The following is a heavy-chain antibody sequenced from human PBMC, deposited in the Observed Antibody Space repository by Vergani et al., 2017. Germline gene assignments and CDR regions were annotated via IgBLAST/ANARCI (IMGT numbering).Heavy chain of an antibody. D-gene: IGHD3-22*01. J-gene: IGHJ4*02. Sequence: EVQLVESGGGLIHPGGSLRLSCEGSGFSFSGYWMHWARQSPEKGLVWVSRIKSDGSITNYADSVKGRFTISRDNAKNTLYLEMNSLRAEDTAVYYCARDRHDSSGYYIDYWGQGTLVTVSS. CDR2: IKSDGSIT. CDR1: GFSFSGYW. CDR3: ARDRHDSSGYYIDY. V-gene: IGHV3-74*01.